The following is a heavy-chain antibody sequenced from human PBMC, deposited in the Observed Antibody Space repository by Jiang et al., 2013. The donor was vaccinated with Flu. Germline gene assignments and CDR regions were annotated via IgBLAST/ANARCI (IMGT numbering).Heavy chain of an antibody. Sequence: KPTQTLTLTCTFSGFSLSTVSWIRQPPGKALEWLARIDWDDDKYYSTSLKTRLTISKDTSKNQVVLTMTNMDPVDTATYYCARMGLGGGMYYFDYWGQGTLVTVSS. CDR3: ARMGLGGGMYYFDY. D-gene: IGHD1-26*01. J-gene: IGHJ4*02. CDR2: IDWDDDK. CDR1: GFSLST. V-gene: IGHV2-70*11.